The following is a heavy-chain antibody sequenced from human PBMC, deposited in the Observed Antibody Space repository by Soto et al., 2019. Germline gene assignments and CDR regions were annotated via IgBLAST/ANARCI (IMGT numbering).Heavy chain of an antibody. CDR2: IYSGGST. V-gene: IGHV3-53*04. CDR1: GFTVSSNY. Sequence: VGSLRLSCAASGFTVSSNYMSWVRQAPGKGLEWVSVIYSGGSTYYADSVKGRFTISRHNSKNTLYLQMNSLRAEDTAVYYCARGRYQLPSHVDYYYYMDVWGKGTTVTVSS. J-gene: IGHJ6*03. D-gene: IGHD2-2*01. CDR3: ARGRYQLPSHVDYYYYMDV.